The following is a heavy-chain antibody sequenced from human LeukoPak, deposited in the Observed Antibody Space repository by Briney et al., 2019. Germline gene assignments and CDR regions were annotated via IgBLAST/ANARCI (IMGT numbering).Heavy chain of an antibody. V-gene: IGHV3-33*06. CDR1: AFTVSSYG. D-gene: IGHD1-26*01. J-gene: IGHJ4*02. Sequence: PPGRSLRLSCAASAFTVSSYGTDSVRQPPGKWLEWVAIIWYDGSNKYHADSVKGRFTISRDNSKNTLYLQMNSVRAEDTAVYYCAKGLSGSYYTYYFDYWGQGTLVTVSS. CDR3: AKGLSGSYYTYYFDY. CDR2: IWYDGSNK.